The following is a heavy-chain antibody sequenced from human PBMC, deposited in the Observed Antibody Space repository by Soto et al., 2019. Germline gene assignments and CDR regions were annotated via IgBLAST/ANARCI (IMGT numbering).Heavy chain of an antibody. V-gene: IGHV1-8*01. D-gene: IGHD6-13*01. Sequence: QVQLVQSGAEVKKPGASVKVSCKASGYTFTSYDINWVRQATGQGLEWMGWKNPNSGNTGYAQKLQGRGARTRNTSRSTAHTELSSLRSEDTAVYYCARGPGSWYYYYMDVWGKGTTVTVSS. CDR1: GYTFTSYD. CDR3: ARGPGSWYYYYMDV. CDR2: KNPNSGNT. J-gene: IGHJ6*03.